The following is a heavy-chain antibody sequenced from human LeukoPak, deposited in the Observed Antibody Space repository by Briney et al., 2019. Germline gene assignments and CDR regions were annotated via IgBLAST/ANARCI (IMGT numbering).Heavy chain of an antibody. J-gene: IGHJ6*03. CDR3: ARDLWGVNYRLRYYYYMDV. D-gene: IGHD1-7*01. V-gene: IGHV4-59*11. CDR2: IYYSGST. Sequence: SETLSLTCTVPGGSISSHYWSWIRQPPGKGLEWIGYIYYSGSTNYNPSLKSRVTISVDTSKNQFSLKLSSVTAADTAVYYCARDLWGVNYRLRYYYYMDVWGKGTTVTVSS. CDR1: GGSISSHY.